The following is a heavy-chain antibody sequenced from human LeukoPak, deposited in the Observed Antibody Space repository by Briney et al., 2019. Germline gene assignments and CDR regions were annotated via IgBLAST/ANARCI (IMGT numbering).Heavy chain of an antibody. CDR1: GDSISNYY. V-gene: IGHV4-59*01. D-gene: IGHD2-15*01. CDR2: IYYSGST. J-gene: IGHJ3*02. CDR3: AGVYCSGGSCYDAFDI. Sequence: PSETLSLTCTVSGDSISNYYWSWIRQPPGKGLEWIGYIYYSGSTNYNPSLKSRVAISVDTSKNQFSLKLRSVTAVDTAVYYCAGVYCSGGSCYDAFDIWGQGTMVTVSS.